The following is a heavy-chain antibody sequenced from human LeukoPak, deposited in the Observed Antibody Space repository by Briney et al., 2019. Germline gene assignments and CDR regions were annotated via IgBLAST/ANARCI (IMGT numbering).Heavy chain of an antibody. CDR3: ARHEYYGSGSYFDY. J-gene: IGHJ4*02. Sequence: GESLKISCKGSGFYFPGYWIAWVRQMPGKGLEWMGIIYPSDSATTYSPSLQGQVTISADKSISTAYLQWSSLKASDTAMYYCARHEYYGSGSYFDYWGQGTLVTVSS. CDR1: GFYFPGYW. V-gene: IGHV5-51*01. CDR2: IYPSDSAT. D-gene: IGHD3-10*01.